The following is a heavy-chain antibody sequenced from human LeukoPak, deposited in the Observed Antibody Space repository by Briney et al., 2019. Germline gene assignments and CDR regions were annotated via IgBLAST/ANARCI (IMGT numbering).Heavy chain of an antibody. Sequence: SVKVSCKASGGTFSSYAISWVRQAPGQGLEWMGGIIPIFGTANYAQKFQGRVTITADESTSTAYMELSSLRSKDTAVYYCARRNSSSLTSYYFDYWGQGTLVTVSS. D-gene: IGHD6-6*01. J-gene: IGHJ4*02. CDR3: ARRNSSSLTSYYFDY. CDR1: GGTFSSYA. V-gene: IGHV1-69*13. CDR2: IIPIFGTA.